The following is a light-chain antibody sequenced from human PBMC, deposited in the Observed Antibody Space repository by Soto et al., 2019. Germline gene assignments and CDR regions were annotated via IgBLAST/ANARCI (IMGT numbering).Light chain of an antibody. CDR1: SSNIGAGYD. Sequence: QSVLTQQPSVSGAPGQRVTISCTGSSSNIGAGYDVHWYQQLPGTAPKLLIYGNSNRPSGVPDRFSGSKSGTSASLAITGLQAEDEADYYCQSYDSSLSDSGVFGGGTKLTVL. CDR2: GNS. J-gene: IGLJ2*01. CDR3: QSYDSSLSDSGV. V-gene: IGLV1-40*01.